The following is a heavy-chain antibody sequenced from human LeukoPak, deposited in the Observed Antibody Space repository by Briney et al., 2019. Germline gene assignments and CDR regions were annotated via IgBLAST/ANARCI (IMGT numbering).Heavy chain of an antibody. CDR3: AKAVAGTFDY. D-gene: IGHD6-19*01. CDR1: GGSISSYY. Sequence: SETLSLTCTVSGGSISSYYWSWIRQPPGKGLEWIGYIYYSGSTNYNPSLKSRVTISVDTSKNQFSLKLSSVTAADTAVYYCAKAVAGTFDYWGQGTLVTVSS. J-gene: IGHJ4*02. CDR2: IYYSGST. V-gene: IGHV4-59*01.